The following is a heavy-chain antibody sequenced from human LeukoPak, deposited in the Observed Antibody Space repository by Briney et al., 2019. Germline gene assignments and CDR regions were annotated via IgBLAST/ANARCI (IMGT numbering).Heavy chain of an antibody. CDR1: GYTFTGYY. Sequence: ASVKVSCKASGYTFTGYYMHWVRQAPGQGLEWMGIINPSGGSTSYAQKFQGRVTMTRDMSTSTVYMELSSLRSEDTAVYYCARDILNSNYDYYYMDVWGKGTTVTVSS. CDR2: INPSGGST. D-gene: IGHD3-9*01. J-gene: IGHJ6*03. CDR3: ARDILNSNYDYYYMDV. V-gene: IGHV1-46*01.